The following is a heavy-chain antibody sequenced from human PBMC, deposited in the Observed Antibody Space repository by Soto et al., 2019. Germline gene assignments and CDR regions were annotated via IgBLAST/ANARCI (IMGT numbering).Heavy chain of an antibody. V-gene: IGHV1-18*01. J-gene: IGHJ4*02. CDR1: GYTFTSYG. Sequence: SVKVSCKASGYTFTSYGISWVRQAPGQGLEWMGWISTYNGNTKYAQKLQGRVTMTTDTSTSTAYMELRSLRSDDTAVFYCAREMVRGVSLDYFDLWGQGYLVTVS. CDR3: AREMVRGVSLDYFDL. CDR2: ISTYNGNT. D-gene: IGHD3-10*01.